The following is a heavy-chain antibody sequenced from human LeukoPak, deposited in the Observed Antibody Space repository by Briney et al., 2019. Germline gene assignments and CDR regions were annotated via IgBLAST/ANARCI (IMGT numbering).Heavy chain of an antibody. CDR3: SRGSSYGFSMAY. CDR2: ISTYDGDT. V-gene: IGHV1-18*01. J-gene: IGHJ4*02. D-gene: IGHD3-16*01. Sequence: ASVKVSCKASGYTFTSYGINWVRQAPGQGLEWMGWISTYDGDTNYAQKFQGRVTMTTDTSTNTAYMELRSLRSDDTAVYYCSRGSSYGFSMAYWGQGTLVIVSS. CDR1: GYTFTSYG.